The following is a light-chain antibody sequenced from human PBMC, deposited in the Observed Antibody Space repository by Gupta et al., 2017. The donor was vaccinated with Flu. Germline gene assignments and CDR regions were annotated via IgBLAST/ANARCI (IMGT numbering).Light chain of an antibody. CDR3: AVWDDSLNGRGV. V-gene: IGLV1-44*01. CDR2: SDD. J-gene: IGLJ3*02. Sequence: GAPGQRVTISCSGSSSNIGSNAVNWYQQLPGTAPQLLIYSDDQRRSGVPDRFSGSKSGTSASLAISDLQSEDEAVYYCAVWDDSLNGRGVFG. CDR1: SSNIGSNA.